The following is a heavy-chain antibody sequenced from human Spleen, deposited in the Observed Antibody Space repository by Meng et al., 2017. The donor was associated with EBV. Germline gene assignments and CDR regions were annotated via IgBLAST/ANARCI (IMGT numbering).Heavy chain of an antibody. J-gene: IGHJ4*02. V-gene: IGHV4-61*05. CDR1: GDPFSSHNYY. D-gene: IGHD3-10*01. CDR3: ARVDYYGSGSYTLFDY. Sequence: QDGGPGLVNPSETLSLTCPGSGDPFSSHNYYWGWIRQPPGKGLDWIGYIYYSGSTNYNPSLKSRVTISVDKSKNQFSLKLSSVTAADTAVYYCARVDYYGSGSYTLFDYWGQGTLVTVSS. CDR2: IYYSGST.